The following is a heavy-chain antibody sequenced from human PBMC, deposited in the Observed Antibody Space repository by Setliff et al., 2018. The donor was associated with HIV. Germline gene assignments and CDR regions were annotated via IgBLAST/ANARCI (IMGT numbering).Heavy chain of an antibody. J-gene: IGHJ2*01. CDR2: INHSGST. V-gene: IGHV4-34*01. CDR3: ASYSGYDSWYFDL. D-gene: IGHD5-12*01. CDR1: NGSFSGYY. Sequence: PSETLSLTCAVYNGSFSGYYWSWIRQPPGKGLEWIGEINHSGSTNYNPSLESRVTISVDTSKNQFSLKLSSVTAADTAVYYCASYSGYDSWYFDLWGRGTLVTVSS.